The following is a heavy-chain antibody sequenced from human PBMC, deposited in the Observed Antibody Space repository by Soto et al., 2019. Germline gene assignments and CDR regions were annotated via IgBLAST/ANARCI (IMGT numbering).Heavy chain of an antibody. D-gene: IGHD1-26*01. J-gene: IGHJ4*02. V-gene: IGHV3-23*01. Sequence: EVQLLESGGGLVQPGGSLRLSCAASGFTFSSYAMRWVRQAPGKGLEWVSAISGSGDSTYYADSVKGRFTISRDNSKNTVYLQMNSLRGEDTAVYYCARRGSGSYYDYGGQGTLVTVSS. CDR2: ISGSGDST. CDR1: GFTFSSYA. CDR3: ARRGSGSYYDY.